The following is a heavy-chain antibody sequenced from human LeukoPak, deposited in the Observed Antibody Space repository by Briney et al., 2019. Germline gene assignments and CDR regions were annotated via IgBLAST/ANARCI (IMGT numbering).Heavy chain of an antibody. CDR1: SRSISSGSYY. CDR2: IYTSGST. J-gene: IGHJ6*03. V-gene: IGHV4-61*02. Sequence: SQTLPLTCTVSSRSISSGSYYWNWIRQPAGKGLEWIGRIYTSGSTNYNPSLKNRVTISVDTSKNQFSLKLSSVTAADTAVYYCARDRSIWFGESYYYYYYMDVWGKGTTVTVSS. D-gene: IGHD3-10*01. CDR3: ARDRSIWFGESYYYYYYMDV.